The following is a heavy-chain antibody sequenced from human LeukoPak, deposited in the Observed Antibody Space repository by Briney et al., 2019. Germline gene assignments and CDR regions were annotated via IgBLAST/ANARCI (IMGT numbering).Heavy chain of an antibody. J-gene: IGHJ4*02. D-gene: IGHD3-22*01. CDR2: IWYDGSNK. CDR1: GFTFSSYG. V-gene: IGHV3-33*01. CDR3: ARPPVVGAPRFIFDY. Sequence: GRSLRLSCAASGFTFSSYGMHWVRQAPGKGLEGGAVIWYDGSNKYYADSVKGRFTISRDNSKNTLYLQMNSLRAEDTAVYYCARPPVVGAPRFIFDYWGQGTLVTVSS.